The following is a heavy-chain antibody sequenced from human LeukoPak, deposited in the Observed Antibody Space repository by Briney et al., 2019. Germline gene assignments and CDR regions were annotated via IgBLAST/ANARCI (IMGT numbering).Heavy chain of an antibody. CDR2: IYYSGST. CDR3: ARDMASYDILTGYYYYYGMDV. V-gene: IGHV4-59*01. J-gene: IGHJ6*02. CDR1: GGSISSYY. Sequence: SETLSLTCTVSGGSISSYYWSWIRQPPGKGLEWIGYIYYSGSTNYNPSLKGRVTILVDTSENQFSLKLSSVTAADTAVYYCARDMASYDILTGYYYYYGMDVWGQGTTVTVSS. D-gene: IGHD3-9*01.